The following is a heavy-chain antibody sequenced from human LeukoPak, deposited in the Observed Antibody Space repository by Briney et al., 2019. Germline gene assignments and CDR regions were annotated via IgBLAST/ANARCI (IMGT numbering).Heavy chain of an antibody. Sequence: SETLSLTCTVSDGSISSSSYYWSWIRQPPGKGLEWIGEINHSGSTYYNPSLRSRVTISGDTSRNQFSLKLSSVTAADTAVYYCARLTPEPIDYWGQGILVTVSS. J-gene: IGHJ4*02. CDR1: DGSISSSSYY. V-gene: IGHV4-39*07. CDR3: ARLTPEPIDY. CDR2: INHSGST. D-gene: IGHD1-14*01.